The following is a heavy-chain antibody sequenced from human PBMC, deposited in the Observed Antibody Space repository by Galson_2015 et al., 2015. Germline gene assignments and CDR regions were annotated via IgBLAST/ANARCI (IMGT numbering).Heavy chain of an antibody. D-gene: IGHD6-13*01. CDR2: IIPIFGTA. CDR3: ARENSSSWYSRYNWFDP. Sequence: SVKVSCKASGGTFSSYAISWVRQAPGQGLEWMGGIIPIFGTANYAQKFQGRVTITADESTSTAYMELSSLRSEDTAVYYCARENSSSWYSRYNWFDPWGQGTLVTVSS. J-gene: IGHJ5*02. CDR1: GGTFSSYA. V-gene: IGHV1-69*13.